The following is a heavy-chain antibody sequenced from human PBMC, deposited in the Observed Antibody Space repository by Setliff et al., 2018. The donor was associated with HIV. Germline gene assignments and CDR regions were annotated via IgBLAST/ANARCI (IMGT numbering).Heavy chain of an antibody. CDR2: IFYSGST. CDR3: ARGKWLVQNFYSYYMDV. V-gene: IGHV4-59*01. D-gene: IGHD6-19*01. J-gene: IGHJ6*03. CDR1: SGSISSYY. Sequence: SETLSLTCTVSSGSISSYYWIWIRQPPGKGLAWIGHIFYSGSTNHNPSLKSRVTISVDTSKNQFSLKLSSVTAADTAVYYCARGKWLVQNFYSYYMDVWGKGTTVTV.